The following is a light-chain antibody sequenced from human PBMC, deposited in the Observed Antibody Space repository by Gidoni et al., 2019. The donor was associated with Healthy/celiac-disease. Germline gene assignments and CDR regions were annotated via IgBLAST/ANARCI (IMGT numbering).Light chain of an antibody. CDR2: GAS. CDR1: QSVSSN. J-gene: IGKJ2*01. CDR3: QQYNNWLYT. Sequence: EIVMTQSPATLSVSPGERATPSCRASQSVSSNLAWYQQKPGQAPRLLIYGASTRATGIPARFSGSGSGTEFTLTISSLQSEDCAVYYCQQYNNWLYTFGQGTKLEIK. V-gene: IGKV3D-15*01.